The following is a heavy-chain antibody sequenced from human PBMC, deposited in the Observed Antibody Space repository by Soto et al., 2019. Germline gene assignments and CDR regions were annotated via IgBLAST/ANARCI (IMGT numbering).Heavy chain of an antibody. V-gene: IGHV1-69*13. D-gene: IGHD4-17*01. CDR2: IIPIFGTA. J-gene: IGHJ3*02. Sequence: ASVKVSCKASGGTFSSYAISWVRQAPGQGLEWMGGIIPIFGTANYAQKFQGRVTITADESTSTAYMELSSLRSEDTAVYYCARTVGDYGDYLDAFDIWGQGTMVTVSS. CDR3: ARTVGDYGDYLDAFDI. CDR1: GGTFSSYA.